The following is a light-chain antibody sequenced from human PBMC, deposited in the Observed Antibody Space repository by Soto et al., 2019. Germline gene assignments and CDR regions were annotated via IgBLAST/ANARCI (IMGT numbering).Light chain of an antibody. Sequence: DIVMTQSPNSLAVSLGESATINCKTSQSVLYSSNNQNYLAWYQQKPGQPPKLLIYWASTRESGVPDRFSGSGSGADFTLTISSLQAEDVALYYCQQYYSTPLTFGQGTKVEIK. CDR2: WAS. V-gene: IGKV4-1*01. J-gene: IGKJ1*01. CDR3: QQYYSTPLT. CDR1: QSVLYSSNNQNY.